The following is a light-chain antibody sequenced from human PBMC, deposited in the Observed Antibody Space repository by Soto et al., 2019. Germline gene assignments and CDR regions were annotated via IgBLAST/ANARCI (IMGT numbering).Light chain of an antibody. CDR2: GAS. CDR3: QQYGSSPLT. V-gene: IGKV3-20*01. Sequence: EIVLTQSPGTLSLSPGERATLSCRASQSVSSSYLAWYQKKAGQAPRLLIYGASSRATGIPDRFSGSGSGTDFNLSISRLETEDFAVYYCQQYGSSPLTFGGGTKVDIK. J-gene: IGKJ4*01. CDR1: QSVSSSY.